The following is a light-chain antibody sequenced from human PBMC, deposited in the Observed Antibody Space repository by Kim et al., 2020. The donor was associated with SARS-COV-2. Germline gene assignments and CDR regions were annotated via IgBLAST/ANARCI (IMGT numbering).Light chain of an antibody. CDR1: NANIAPNI. Sequence: GQSVTSAGSGSNANIAPNIVNWYQQIPGTAPKILIHGNSRRPSGVPDRFSASKSGTSASLAISGLQSADEAHYYCAVWDDSLNGVLFGGGTKVTVL. CDR3: AVWDDSLNGVL. CDR2: GNS. J-gene: IGLJ3*02. V-gene: IGLV1-44*01.